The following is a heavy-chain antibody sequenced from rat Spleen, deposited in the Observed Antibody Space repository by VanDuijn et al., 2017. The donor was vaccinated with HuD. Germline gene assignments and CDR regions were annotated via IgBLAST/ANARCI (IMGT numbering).Heavy chain of an antibody. J-gene: IGHJ2*01. CDR3: TRDRILRSTGFDY. CDR1: GFTFSDYY. D-gene: IGHD1-6*01. Sequence: EVRLVESGGGLVQPGGSMKLSCAASGFTFSDYYMAWVRQVPEKGLEWVASISSEGINTYFGDSVKGRFTISRDNAKNSLFLQMDSLRSEDTATYYCTRDRILRSTGFDYWGQGVMVTVSS. V-gene: IGHV5-22*01. CDR2: ISSEGINT.